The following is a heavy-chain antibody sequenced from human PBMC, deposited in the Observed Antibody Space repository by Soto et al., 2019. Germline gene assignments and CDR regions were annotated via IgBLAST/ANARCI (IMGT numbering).Heavy chain of an antibody. CDR2: IDPSDSYT. J-gene: IGHJ6*02. CDR3: ARHPRSGWGGENYYYGMDV. V-gene: IGHV5-10-1*01. Sequence: PGESLKISCKGSGYSFTSYWISWVRQVPGKGLEWMGRIDPSDSYTNYSPSFQGHVTISADKSISTAYLQWSSLKASDTAMYYCARHPRSGWGGENYYYGMDVWGQGTTVTVSS. D-gene: IGHD6-19*01. CDR1: GYSFTSYW.